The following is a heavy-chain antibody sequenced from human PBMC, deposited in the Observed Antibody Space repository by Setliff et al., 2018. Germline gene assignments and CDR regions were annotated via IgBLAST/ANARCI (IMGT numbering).Heavy chain of an antibody. V-gene: IGHV4-59*01. J-gene: IGHJ4*02. Sequence: SETLSLTCTVSGDSISGDYWSWIRQPPGKGLEWIGFIHYSGSTNYNPSLKSRVTISLDTPKNHFSLRLSSVTAADTAVYYCARTRYGLGGRPYWGQGTLVTVSS. D-gene: IGHD2-15*01. CDR1: GDSISGDY. CDR2: IHYSGST. CDR3: ARTRYGLGGRPY.